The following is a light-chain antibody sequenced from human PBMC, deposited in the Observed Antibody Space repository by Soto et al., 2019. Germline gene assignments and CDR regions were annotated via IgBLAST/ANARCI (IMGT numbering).Light chain of an antibody. CDR2: GAS. Sequence: EILLMQSPATLSLSPGERATLSCRASQIINSNYLAWYQQTPGQAPRLLIYGASSRATGIPVRFSGSGSGTDFTLTISRLEPEDFAVYYCQQYSSSVMYTFGQGTKLEIK. CDR3: QQYSSSVMYT. V-gene: IGKV3-20*01. CDR1: QIINSNY. J-gene: IGKJ2*01.